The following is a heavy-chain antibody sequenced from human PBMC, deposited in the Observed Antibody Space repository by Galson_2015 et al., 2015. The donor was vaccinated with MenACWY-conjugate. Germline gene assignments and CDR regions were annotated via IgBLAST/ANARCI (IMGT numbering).Heavy chain of an antibody. V-gene: IGHV3-74*01. Sequence: SLRLSCAASGFTLTSYWMHWVRHAPGKGLVWVPHINWDGSTTSHADSVKGRFSISRDNAKNTLYLQMNSLTAEDTAVYYCARGGGYSYGHIDYWGQGALVTVSS. D-gene: IGHD5-18*01. J-gene: IGHJ4*02. CDR1: GFTLTSYW. CDR2: INWDGSTT. CDR3: ARGGGYSYGHIDY.